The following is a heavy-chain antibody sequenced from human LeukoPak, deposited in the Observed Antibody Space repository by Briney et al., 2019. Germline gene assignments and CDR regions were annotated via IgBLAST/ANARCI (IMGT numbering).Heavy chain of an antibody. J-gene: IGHJ3*02. Sequence: PGRSLRLSCAASGFTFSTYGMHCVRQAPGKGLECVSIIWHDGKNKDYTDSVKGRFTISRDNSKNTLYLQMNRLRAEDTAVYYCARGPGSAVTISAFDIWGQGTMVTVSS. CDR2: IWHDGKNK. CDR1: GFTFSTYG. V-gene: IGHV3-33*01. CDR3: ARGPGSAVTISAFDI. D-gene: IGHD4-17*01.